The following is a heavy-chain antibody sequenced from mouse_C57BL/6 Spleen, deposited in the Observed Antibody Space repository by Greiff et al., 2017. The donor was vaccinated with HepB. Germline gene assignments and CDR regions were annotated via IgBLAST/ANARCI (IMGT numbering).Heavy chain of an antibody. V-gene: IGHV5-4*01. Sequence: EVHLVESGGGLVKPGGSLKLSCAASGFTFSSYAMSWVRQTPEKRLEWVATISDGGSYTYYPDNVKGRFTISRDNAKNNLYLQMSHLKSEDTAMYYCAKGFHYAMDYWGQGTSVTVSS. CDR2: ISDGGSYT. J-gene: IGHJ4*01. CDR1: GFTFSSYA. CDR3: AKGFHYAMDY.